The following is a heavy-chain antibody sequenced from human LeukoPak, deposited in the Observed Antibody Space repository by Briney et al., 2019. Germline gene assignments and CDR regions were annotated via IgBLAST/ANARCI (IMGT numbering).Heavy chain of an antibody. CDR3: AKVHRIVRVQGAFDV. CDR1: GFNFGDYA. CDR2: ISWNTGTI. Sequence: PGGSLRLSCAASGFNFGDYAMHWVRQVPGKGLEWVSGISWNTGTIEYADSVKGRFTISRDNAKNSLFLQMNSLKSEDTALYYCAKVHRIVRVQGAFDVWGQRTMVTVSS. D-gene: IGHD1-26*01. J-gene: IGHJ3*01. V-gene: IGHV3-9*01.